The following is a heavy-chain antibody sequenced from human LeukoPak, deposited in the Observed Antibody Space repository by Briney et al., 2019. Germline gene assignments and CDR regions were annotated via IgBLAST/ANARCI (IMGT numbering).Heavy chain of an antibody. V-gene: IGHV1-18*01. Sequence: GASVKVSCKASGYTFTSYGISWVRQAPGQELEWMGWISAYNGNTNYAQKLQGRVTMTTDTSTSTAYMELRSLRSNDTAVYYCARVVSAVTTWWFDPWGQGTLVTVSS. J-gene: IGHJ5*02. CDR1: GYTFTSYG. D-gene: IGHD4-11*01. CDR2: ISAYNGNT. CDR3: ARVVSAVTTWWFDP.